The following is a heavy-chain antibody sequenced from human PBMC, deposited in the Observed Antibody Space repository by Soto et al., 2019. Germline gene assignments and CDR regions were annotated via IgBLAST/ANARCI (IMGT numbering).Heavy chain of an antibody. V-gene: IGHV1-18*01. Sequence: QVQLVQSGPEVKKPGASVKVSCKGSGYTFSNYGVTWVRQAPGQGLERLGWVSAYNRNTEYAQKFEDRATMTIDTSTNTAYLELRGLTPDYTAVYYCARERRWEPLLYWGQGTL. J-gene: IGHJ4*02. CDR3: ARERRWEPLLY. CDR2: VSAYNRNT. CDR1: GYTFSNYG. D-gene: IGHD1-26*01.